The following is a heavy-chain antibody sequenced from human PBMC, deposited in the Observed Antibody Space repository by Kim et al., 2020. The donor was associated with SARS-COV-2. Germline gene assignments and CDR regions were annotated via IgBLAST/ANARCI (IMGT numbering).Heavy chain of an antibody. D-gene: IGHD2-2*02. V-gene: IGHV3-33*04. CDR1: GFSFSNYA. J-gene: IGHJ4*02. Sequence: GGSLRLSCAASGFSFSNYAMHWVRQAPGKGLEWVALIWYDGSSQYYADSVKGPFTISRDNSINTLYLQMHSLRAEDTAVYYCARPYYWSTTTCYNYLNYWGQGSLVTVSS. CDR3: ARPYYWSTTTCYNYLNY. CDR2: IWYDGSSQ.